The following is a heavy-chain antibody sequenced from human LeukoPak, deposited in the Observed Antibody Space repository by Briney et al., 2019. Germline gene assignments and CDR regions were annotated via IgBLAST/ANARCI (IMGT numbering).Heavy chain of an antibody. CDR2: MYYSGTT. J-gene: IGHJ3*02. V-gene: IGHV4-39*01. CDR3: ARQGRIGMIVVVIDDAFDI. CDR1: GGSISSSSYY. D-gene: IGHD3-22*01. Sequence: PSETLSLTCTVSGGSISSSSYYWGWIRQPPGKGLEWIGSMYYSGTTYYNSSLKSRVTISADTSKNQFSLKLSSVTAADTAVYYCARQGRIGMIVVVIDDAFDIWGQGTRVTVSS.